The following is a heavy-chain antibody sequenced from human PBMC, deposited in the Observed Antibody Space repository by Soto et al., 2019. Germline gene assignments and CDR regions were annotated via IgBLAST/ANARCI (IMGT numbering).Heavy chain of an antibody. CDR1: GFTFSSYA. D-gene: IGHD3-3*01. J-gene: IGHJ6*02. CDR2: ISYDGSNK. Sequence: LRLSCAASGFTFSSYAMHWVRQAPGKGLEWVAVISYDGSNKYYADSVKGRFTISRDNSKNTLYLQMNSLRAEDTAVYYCARDMYYDFWSGSNVGYGMDVWGQGTTVTVSS. V-gene: IGHV3-30-3*01. CDR3: ARDMYYDFWSGSNVGYGMDV.